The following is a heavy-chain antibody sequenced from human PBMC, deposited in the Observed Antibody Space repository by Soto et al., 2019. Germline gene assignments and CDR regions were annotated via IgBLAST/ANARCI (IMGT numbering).Heavy chain of an antibody. D-gene: IGHD6-19*01. Sequence: PGGSLRLSCAASGFTFSSYSMNWVRQAPGKGLEWVSSISSSSSYIYYADSVKGRFTISRDNAKNSLYLQMNSLRAEDTAVYYCARDKLSIAVAGPAHNYYYYGMDVCGQGTTVTVSS. CDR2: ISSSSSYI. CDR1: GFTFSSYS. J-gene: IGHJ6*02. CDR3: ARDKLSIAVAGPAHNYYYYGMDV. V-gene: IGHV3-21*01.